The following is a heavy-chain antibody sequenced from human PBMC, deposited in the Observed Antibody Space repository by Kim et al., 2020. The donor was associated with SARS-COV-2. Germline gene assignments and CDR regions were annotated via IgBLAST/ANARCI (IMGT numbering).Heavy chain of an antibody. Sequence: GGSLRLSCAASGFTFSDYYMSWIRQAPGKGLEWVSYISSSSSYTNYADSVKGRFIISRDNAKNSLYLQMNSLRAEDTAVYYCARVRGGMGGTFDYWGQGTLVTVSS. J-gene: IGHJ4*02. CDR3: ARVRGGMGGTFDY. V-gene: IGHV3-11*06. CDR2: ISSSSSYT. CDR1: GFTFSDYY.